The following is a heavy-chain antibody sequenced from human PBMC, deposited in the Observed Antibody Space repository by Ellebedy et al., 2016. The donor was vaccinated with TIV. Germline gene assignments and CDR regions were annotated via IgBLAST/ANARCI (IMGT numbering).Heavy chain of an antibody. CDR3: AKGRGGGSDTSAPRYYFDY. V-gene: IGHV3-23*01. CDR2: ISSTGSRT. Sequence: PGGSLRPSCAASGFTFSSYAMSWVRQAPGKGLEWVSTISSTGSRTYYADSVEGRFIISRDNSKKTLYLQMNSLRAEDTAVYYCAKGRGGGSDTSAPRYYFDYWGLGTLVTVSS. CDR1: GFTFSSYA. J-gene: IGHJ4*02. D-gene: IGHD3-22*01.